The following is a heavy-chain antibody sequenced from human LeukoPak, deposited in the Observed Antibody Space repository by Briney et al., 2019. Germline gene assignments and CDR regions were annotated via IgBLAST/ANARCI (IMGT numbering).Heavy chain of an antibody. CDR3: ATVVRGVFAPPYYFDY. J-gene: IGHJ4*02. CDR1: GDSTSSSSYY. D-gene: IGHD3-10*01. Sequence: SETLSLTCSVSGDSTSSSSYYWAWIRQPPGKGLEWIGCIYYSGSTYYNPSLKSRVTISVDTSKNHFSLKLSSVTAADTAVYYCATVVRGVFAPPYYFDYWGQGTLVTVSS. CDR2: IYYSGST. V-gene: IGHV4-39*02.